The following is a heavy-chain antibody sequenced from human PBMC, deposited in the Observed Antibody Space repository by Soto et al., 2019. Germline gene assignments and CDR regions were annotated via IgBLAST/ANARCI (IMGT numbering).Heavy chain of an antibody. Sequence: GASVKVSCKASGYTFSSYVISWVRQAPGQGLEWMGGIIPIFGTANYAQKFQGRVTITADESTSTAYMELSSLRSEDTAVYYCAREPHHCTNGVCYTSYYGMDVWGQGTTVTVSS. CDR1: GYTFSSYV. CDR3: AREPHHCTNGVCYTSYYGMDV. D-gene: IGHD2-8*01. CDR2: IIPIFGTA. V-gene: IGHV1-69*13. J-gene: IGHJ6*02.